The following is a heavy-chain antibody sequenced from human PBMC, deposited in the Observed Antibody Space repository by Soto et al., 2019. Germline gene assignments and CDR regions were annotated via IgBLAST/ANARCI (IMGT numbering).Heavy chain of an antibody. CDR2: ISGSGGST. CDR3: AKSREQLWQTGGTDY. J-gene: IGHJ4*02. CDR1: GFTFSSYA. D-gene: IGHD5-18*01. Sequence: GSLRLSCAASGFTFSSYAMSWVRQAPGKGLEWVSAISGSGGSTYYADSVKGRFTISRDNSKNTLYLQMNSLRAEDTAVYYCAKSREQLWQTGGTDYWGQGTLVTVSS. V-gene: IGHV3-23*01.